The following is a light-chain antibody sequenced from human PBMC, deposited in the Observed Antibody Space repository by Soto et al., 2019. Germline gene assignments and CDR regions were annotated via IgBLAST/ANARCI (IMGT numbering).Light chain of an antibody. CDR2: EVT. Sequence: QSALTQPPSASGSPGRSVTISCTGTSSDVGGYDYVSWFQQHPGKAPKLIIYEVTKRPSGVPDRFSASKSGNTASLTVSGLQAEDEADYYCSSFVAGNNYCVFGGGTQLTVL. CDR1: SSDVGGYDY. CDR3: SSFVAGNNYCV. J-gene: IGLJ3*02. V-gene: IGLV2-8*01.